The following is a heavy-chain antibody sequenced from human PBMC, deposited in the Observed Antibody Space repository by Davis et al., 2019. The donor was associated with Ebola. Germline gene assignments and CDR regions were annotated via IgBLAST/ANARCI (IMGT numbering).Heavy chain of an antibody. CDR3: ARGWLRSAFDQ. D-gene: IGHD5-12*01. V-gene: IGHV6-1*01. CDR1: GDSVSVNSGG. J-gene: IGHJ4*02. CDR2: TYYNSKRYN. Sequence: HSQTLSLTSAISGDSVSVNSGGWNWTRQPPSRGREWLGRTYYNSKRYNDYAETVKSRISINADTSKNQFSLQLNSVTPEDTAVYYCARGWLRSAFDQWGQGTLVTVSS.